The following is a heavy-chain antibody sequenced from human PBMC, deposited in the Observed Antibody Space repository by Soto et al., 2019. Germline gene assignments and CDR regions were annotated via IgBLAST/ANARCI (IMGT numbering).Heavy chain of an antibody. CDR1: RGSISSGTNY. V-gene: IGHV4-39*01. J-gene: IGHJ4*02. Sequence: SETLSRTCTVSRGSISSGTNYWAWIRQAPGKGLEWIANIYYSGSTFYNPSLKSRVTISLDTSKNQFSLKLRSVTAADTAVDYSARNEAVWYFESWGQGTMVTFSS. CDR2: IYYSGST. D-gene: IGHD1-20*01. CDR3: ARNEAVWYFES.